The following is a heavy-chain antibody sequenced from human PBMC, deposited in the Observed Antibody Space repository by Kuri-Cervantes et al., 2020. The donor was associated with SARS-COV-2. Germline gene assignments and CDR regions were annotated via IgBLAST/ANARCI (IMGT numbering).Heavy chain of an antibody. Sequence: GGSLRLSCAASGFSFSNYAMTWVRQAPGKGLEWVSVINFNGRDTFYADSVKGRFTISRDNSKDTVYLQSHSLRAEDTAIYFCAKGLTPTPPTRYYDSWGPGTLVTVSS. J-gene: IGHJ5*01. D-gene: IGHD2-15*01. CDR1: GFSFSNYA. CDR3: AKGLTPTPPTRYYDS. CDR2: INFNGRDT. V-gene: IGHV3-23*05.